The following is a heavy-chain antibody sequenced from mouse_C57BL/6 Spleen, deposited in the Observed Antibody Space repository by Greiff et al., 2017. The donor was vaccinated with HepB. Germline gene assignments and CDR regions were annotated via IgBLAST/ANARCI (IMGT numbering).Heavy chain of an antibody. J-gene: IGHJ3*01. CDR3: ALTAQVSWFAY. D-gene: IGHD3-2*02. CDR2: INPNNGGT. CDR1: GYTFTDYY. Sequence: VQLQQSGPELVKPGASVKISCKASGYTFTDYYMNWVKQSHGKSLEWIGDINPNNGGTSYNQKFKGKATLTVDKSSSTAYMELRSLTSEDSAVYYCALTAQVSWFAYWGQGTLVTVSA. V-gene: IGHV1-26*01.